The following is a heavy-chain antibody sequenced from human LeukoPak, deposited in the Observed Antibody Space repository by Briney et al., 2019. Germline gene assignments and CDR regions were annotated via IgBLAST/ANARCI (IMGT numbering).Heavy chain of an antibody. CDR3: ARARGYYDSSGYCFDY. Sequence: ASVKVSCKASGYTFTSYGISWVRQAPGQGLEWMGWISAYNGNTNYAQKLQGRVTMTTDTSTRTAYMELRSLRSDDTAVYYCARARGYYDSSGYCFDYWGQGTLVTVSS. CDR2: ISAYNGNT. J-gene: IGHJ4*02. D-gene: IGHD3-22*01. V-gene: IGHV1-18*01. CDR1: GYTFTSYG.